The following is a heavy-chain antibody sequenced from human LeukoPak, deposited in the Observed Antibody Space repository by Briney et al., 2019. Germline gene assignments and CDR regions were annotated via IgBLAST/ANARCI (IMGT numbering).Heavy chain of an antibody. D-gene: IGHD4-17*01. Sequence: GEALRISCKGSGYSFTSHWISWVRQMPGKGLEWMGRSDPTDSYTTYSPSFQGHVAISVDKSIHTAYLQWRSLRASDTAVYYCGRHDRYGDIEYWGQGNLVAVTS. J-gene: IGHJ4*02. CDR2: SDPTDSYT. V-gene: IGHV5-10-1*01. CDR1: GYSFTSHW. CDR3: GRHDRYGDIEY.